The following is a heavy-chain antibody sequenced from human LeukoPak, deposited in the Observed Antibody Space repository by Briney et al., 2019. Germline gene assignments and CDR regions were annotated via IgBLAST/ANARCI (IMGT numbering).Heavy chain of an antibody. Sequence: PGGSLRLSCAASGFTFSSYGMHWVRQAPGKGLEWVAVISYDGSNKYYADSVKGRFTISRDNSKNTLYLQMNSLRAEDTAVYYCARVRFALWGQGTLVTVSS. V-gene: IGHV3-30*03. CDR3: ARVRFAL. J-gene: IGHJ5*02. CDR1: GFTFSSYG. CDR2: ISYDGSNK.